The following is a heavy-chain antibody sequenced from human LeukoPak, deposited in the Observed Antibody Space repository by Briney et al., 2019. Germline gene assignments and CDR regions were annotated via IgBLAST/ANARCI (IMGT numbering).Heavy chain of an antibody. V-gene: IGHV1-69*13. CDR2: IIPIFGTA. J-gene: IGHJ6*03. Sequence: AASVKVSCKASGYTFTGYYMHWVRQAPGQGPEWMGGIIPIFGTANYAQKSQGRVTITADESTSTAYMELSSLRSEDTAVYYCARGSVVAAINGPYYYYYMDVWGKGTTVTISS. CDR1: GYTFTGYY. CDR3: ARGSVVAAINGPYYYYYMDV. D-gene: IGHD2-15*01.